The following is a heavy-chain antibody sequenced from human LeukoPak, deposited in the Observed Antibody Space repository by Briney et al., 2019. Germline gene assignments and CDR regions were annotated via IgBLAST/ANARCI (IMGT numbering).Heavy chain of an antibody. CDR1: GFTFSSYS. J-gene: IGHJ4*02. Sequence: GGSLGLSCAASGFTFSSYSMNWVRQAPGKGLEWVSSISSSSSYIYYADSVKGRFTISRDNAKNSLYLQMNSLRAEDTAVYYCARDDSGIERADYWGQGTLVTVSS. CDR2: ISSSSSYI. CDR3: ARDDSGIERADY. V-gene: IGHV3-21*01. D-gene: IGHD5-24*01.